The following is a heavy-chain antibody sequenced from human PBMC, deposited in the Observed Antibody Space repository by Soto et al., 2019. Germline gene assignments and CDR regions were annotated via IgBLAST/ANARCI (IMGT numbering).Heavy chain of an antibody. CDR1: GGTFGCYA. CDR3: ARQFQLVTFDY. CDR2: IIPIFGTA. Sequence: GASVKVSCKASGGTFGCYAISWVRQAPGQGLEWMGGIIPIFGTANYAQKFQGRVTITADESTSTAYMELSSLRSEDTAVYYCARQFQLVTFDYWGQGTLVTVSS. V-gene: IGHV1-69*13. J-gene: IGHJ4*02. D-gene: IGHD6-13*01.